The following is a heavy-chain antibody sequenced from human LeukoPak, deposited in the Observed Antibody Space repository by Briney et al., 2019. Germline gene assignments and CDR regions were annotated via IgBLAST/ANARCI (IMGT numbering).Heavy chain of an antibody. Sequence: GGSLRLSCAASGFSVSTNYVSWVRQAPGKGLEWVSVMYRHGGTAYADSVQGRFSISRDNSKNRVDLQMNSLRAEDTAVYYCAKDRVLWFGELSFDYWGQGTLVTVSS. CDR3: AKDRVLWFGELSFDY. D-gene: IGHD3-10*01. J-gene: IGHJ4*02. V-gene: IGHV3-66*01. CDR2: MYRHGGT. CDR1: GFSVSTNY.